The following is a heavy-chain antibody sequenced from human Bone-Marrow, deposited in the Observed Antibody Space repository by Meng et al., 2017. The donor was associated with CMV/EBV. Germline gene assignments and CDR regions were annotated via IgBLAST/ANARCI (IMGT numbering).Heavy chain of an antibody. CDR3: ARETFYCSSTSCYPDY. V-gene: IGHV3-7*01. CDR2: IKQDGSEK. CDR1: GFTLSSYW. D-gene: IGHD2-2*01. Sequence: GESLKISCAASGFTLSSYWMSWVRQAPGKGLEWVANIKQDGSEKYYVDSVKGRYTISRDNAQNSLYLQMNSLRAEDTAVYYCARETFYCSSTSCYPDYWGQGTLVTVSS. J-gene: IGHJ4*02.